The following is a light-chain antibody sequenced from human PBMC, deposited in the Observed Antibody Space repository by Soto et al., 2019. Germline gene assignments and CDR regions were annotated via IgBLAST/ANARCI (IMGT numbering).Light chain of an antibody. J-gene: IGLJ1*01. CDR3: CSYAGSPRDV. CDR1: SSDVGGYNY. V-gene: IGLV2-11*01. Sequence: QSALTQPRSVSGSPGQSVTISCTGTSSDVGGYNYVSWYQQHPGKAPKVKIYDVSERPSGVPDRFSGSKSGNTASLTISGLQAEDEADYYCCSYAGSPRDVFGTGTKVTVL. CDR2: DVS.